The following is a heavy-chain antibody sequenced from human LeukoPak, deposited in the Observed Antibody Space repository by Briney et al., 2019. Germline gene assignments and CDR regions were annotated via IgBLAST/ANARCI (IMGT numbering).Heavy chain of an antibody. V-gene: IGHV4-59*01. D-gene: IGHD6-13*01. CDR3: ATSYSSSWYDY. J-gene: IGHJ4*02. CDR2: IYYSGST. Sequence: SETLSLTCTVSGGSINRYYWSWIRQPPGKGLEWIGYIYYSGSTNYNPSLKSRVTISVDTSKNQSSLKLSSVTAADTAVYYCATSYSSSWYDYWGQGTLVTVSS. CDR1: GGSINRYY.